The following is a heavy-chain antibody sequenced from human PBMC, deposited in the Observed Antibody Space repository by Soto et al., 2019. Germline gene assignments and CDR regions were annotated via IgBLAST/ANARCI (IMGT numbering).Heavy chain of an antibody. J-gene: IGHJ3*02. V-gene: IGHV3-48*02. CDR3: ARGTSDGWYDAFDI. CDR2: ISSSSSTI. CDR1: GFTFSSYS. D-gene: IGHD6-19*01. Sequence: GGSLRLSCAASGFTFSSYSMNWVRQAPGKGLEWVSYISSSSSTIYYADSVKGRFTISRDNAKNSLYLQMNSLRDEDTAVYYCARGTSDGWYDAFDIWGQGTMVTVSS.